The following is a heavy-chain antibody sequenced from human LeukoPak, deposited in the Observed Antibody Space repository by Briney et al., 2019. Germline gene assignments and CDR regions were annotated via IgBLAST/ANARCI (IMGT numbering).Heavy chain of an antibody. J-gene: IGHJ4*02. CDR1: GFIFSSYA. D-gene: IGHD6-13*01. CDR3: AKDGGAAGTFDY. CDR2: ISSDGNSN. Sequence: GRSLRLSCAASGFIFSSYAMQWVRQAPGRGLEGVAVISSDGNSNFYSNSVRGRFTISRDNSKNTVYLQMNTLKGEDTAVYYCAKDGGAAGTFDYWGQGTLVTVSS. V-gene: IGHV3-30*18.